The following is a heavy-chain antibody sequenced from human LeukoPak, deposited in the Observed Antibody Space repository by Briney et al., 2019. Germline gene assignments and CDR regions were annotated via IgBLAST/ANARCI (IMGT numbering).Heavy chain of an antibody. Sequence: ASVKVSCKASGYTFTGYYMHWVRQAPGQGLEWMGRINPNSGGTNYAQKFQGRVTMTRDTSISTAYMELSRLRSDDTAVYYCARVVRVSQTPYYDFWSGYYDYYDYMDVWGKGTTVTVSS. CDR1: GYTFTGYY. CDR2: INPNSGGT. V-gene: IGHV1-2*06. CDR3: ARVVRVSQTPYYDFWSGYYDYYDYMDV. D-gene: IGHD3-3*01. J-gene: IGHJ6*03.